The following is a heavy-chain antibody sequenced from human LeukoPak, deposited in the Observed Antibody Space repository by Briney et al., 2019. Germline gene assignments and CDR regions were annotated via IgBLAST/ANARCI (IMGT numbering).Heavy chain of an antibody. D-gene: IGHD4-17*01. CDR2: ISRSGGDT. V-gene: IGHV3-23*01. CDR1: GFTFTNYA. CDR3: ARDGGYGDYGMDV. J-gene: IGHJ6*02. Sequence: GGSLRLSCAASGFTFTNYAMTWVRQAPGKGPEWVSSISRSGGDTYYMDSVKGRFTISRDNSRNTLFLQMNSLRAEDTAVYYCARDGGYGDYGMDVWGQGTTVTVSS.